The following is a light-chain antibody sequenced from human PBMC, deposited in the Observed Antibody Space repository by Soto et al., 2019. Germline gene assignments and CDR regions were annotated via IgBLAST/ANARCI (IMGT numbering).Light chain of an antibody. Sequence: QSALTQPASVSGSPGQSITISCTGTSSDVGGYNYVSWYQQHPGKAPKLMIYEVSNRPSGVSNRFSGSKSGNTASLTISGLQAEDEADYYCSSYTSSSHNYVFGTGTKLTVL. CDR2: EVS. CDR1: SSDVGGYNY. CDR3: SSYTSSSHNYV. J-gene: IGLJ1*01. V-gene: IGLV2-14*01.